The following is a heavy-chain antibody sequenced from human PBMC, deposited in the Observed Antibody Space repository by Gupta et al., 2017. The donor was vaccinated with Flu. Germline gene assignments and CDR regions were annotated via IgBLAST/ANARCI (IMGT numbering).Heavy chain of an antibody. D-gene: IGHD6-13*01. J-gene: IGHJ4*02. CDR1: GFSFSSYA. CDR3: AKERGSWASFDY. Sequence: EVQMLESGGGLVQPGGSLRLSCAASGFSFSSYAMSWVRQAPGKGLEWVSTISGSGGHTYYADSVKGRFTISRDNSKDTLFLQMNSLRAEDTAVYYCAKERGSWASFDYWGQGTLVTVSS. CDR2: ISGSGGHT. V-gene: IGHV3-23*01.